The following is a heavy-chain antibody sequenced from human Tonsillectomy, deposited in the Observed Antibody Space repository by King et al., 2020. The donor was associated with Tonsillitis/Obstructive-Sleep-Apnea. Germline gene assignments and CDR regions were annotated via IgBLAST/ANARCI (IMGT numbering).Heavy chain of an antibody. D-gene: IGHD3-3*02. J-gene: IGHJ6*03. V-gene: IGHV3-23*04. Sequence: DVQLVESGGGLVQPGGSLRLSCAASGFTFSSYAMSWVRQAPAKGLEWVSAISGSGGSTYYADSVKGRFTISRDNSKKTLYLQMNSLRAEDTAVYYWAKDIGSLERSIPYYYYYYYMDVWGKGTTVTVSS. CDR1: GFTFSSYA. CDR3: AKDIGSLERSIPYYYYYYYMDV. CDR2: ISGSGGST.